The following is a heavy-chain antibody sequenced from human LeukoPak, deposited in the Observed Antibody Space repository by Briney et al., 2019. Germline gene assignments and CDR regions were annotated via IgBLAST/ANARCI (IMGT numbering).Heavy chain of an antibody. CDR3: ATAPAGWLVPFDY. J-gene: IGHJ4*02. CDR2: INPNGGGT. V-gene: IGHV1-2*02. D-gene: IGHD6-19*01. CDR1: GYTFTGYY. Sequence: VASVKVSCKASGYTFTGYYMHWVRQAPGQGLEWMGWINPNGGGTNYAQKFQGRVTMTRDKSISTAYMELSRLRSDDTAVYYCATAPAGWLVPFDYWGQGTLVTVSS.